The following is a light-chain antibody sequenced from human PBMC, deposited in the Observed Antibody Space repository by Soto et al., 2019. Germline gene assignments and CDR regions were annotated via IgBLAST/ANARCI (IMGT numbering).Light chain of an antibody. J-gene: IGLJ3*02. Sequence: QLVLTQPPSASASLGASVTLTCTLSSGSTDYIVDWYQQRPGKGPRFVMRVGTGEMVGSKGDGIPDRFSVLGSGLNRYLTIKNIQEEDESDYHCGTDHGSGSKFVRVFGGGTKVTVL. CDR1: SGSTDYI. CDR2: VGTGEMVG. V-gene: IGLV9-49*03. CDR3: GTDHGSGSKFVRV.